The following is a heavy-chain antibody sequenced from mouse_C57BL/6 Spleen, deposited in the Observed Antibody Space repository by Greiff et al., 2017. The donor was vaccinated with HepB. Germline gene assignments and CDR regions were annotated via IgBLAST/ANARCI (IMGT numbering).Heavy chain of an antibody. V-gene: IGHV5-9-1*02. CDR1: GFTFSSYA. CDR3: TREEFITTAPYAMDY. Sequence: EVQLQESGEGLVKPGGSLKLSCAASGFTFSSYAMSWVRQTPEKRLEWVAYISSGGDYIYYADTVKGRFTISRDNARNTLYLQMSSLKSEDTAMYYCTREEFITTAPYAMDYWGQGTSVTVSS. J-gene: IGHJ4*01. CDR2: ISSGGDYI. D-gene: IGHD1-1*01.